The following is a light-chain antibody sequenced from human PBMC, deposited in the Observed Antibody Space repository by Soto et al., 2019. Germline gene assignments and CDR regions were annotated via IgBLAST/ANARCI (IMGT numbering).Light chain of an antibody. Sequence: EIVLTQSPGTLSLSPGERATLSCRASQSVSSSYVAWYQQRPGQAPRLLIYGASSRATGIPDRFSGSGSGTDFTLTISRLEPEDFAVYYCQHYGSSPLFTFGPGTKVDIK. CDR3: QHYGSSPLFT. CDR2: GAS. V-gene: IGKV3-20*01. CDR1: QSVSSSY. J-gene: IGKJ3*01.